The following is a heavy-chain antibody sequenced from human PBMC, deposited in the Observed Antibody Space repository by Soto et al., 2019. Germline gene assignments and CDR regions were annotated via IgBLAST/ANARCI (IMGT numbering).Heavy chain of an antibody. CDR2: INHSGST. D-gene: IGHD1-20*01. CDR3: ARGRYNWNDAGDY. J-gene: IGHJ4*02. CDR1: GGSFSGYY. Sequence: SETLSLTCAVYGGSFSGYYWSWIRQPPGKGLEWIGEINHSGSTNYNPSLKSRVTISVDTSKNQFSLKLSSVTAADTAVYYCARGRYNWNDAGDYWGQGTLVTVSS. V-gene: IGHV4-34*01.